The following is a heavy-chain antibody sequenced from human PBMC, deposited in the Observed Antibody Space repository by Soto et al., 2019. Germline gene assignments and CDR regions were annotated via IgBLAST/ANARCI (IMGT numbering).Heavy chain of an antibody. D-gene: IGHD3-16*01. J-gene: IGHJ4*02. CDR1: VYNFTSYW. CDR3: ARAFGGEYYDRRSWYSAY. CDR2: IDPSDSYT. V-gene: IGHV5-10-1*01. Sequence: GEALKVSCKGAVYNFTSYWSIWLLGVQLRGVEWMGRIDPSDSYTNYSPSFQGHVTISADKSISTAYLQWSSLKASDTGIYYCARAFGGEYYDRRSWYSAYWGQGTRVNVSP.